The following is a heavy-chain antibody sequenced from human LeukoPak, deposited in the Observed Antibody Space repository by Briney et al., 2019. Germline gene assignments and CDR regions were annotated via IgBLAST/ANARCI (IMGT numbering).Heavy chain of an antibody. Sequence: GGSLRLSCAASGFSFHDYAMHWVRQAPGKGLEWVSGISWNSGSIGYADSVKGRFTISRDNAKNSLYLQMNSLRAEDTALYYCAKDRANYYYYGMDVWGQGTTVTVSS. CDR3: AKDRANYYYYGMDV. CDR1: GFSFHDYA. CDR2: ISWNSGSI. J-gene: IGHJ6*02. V-gene: IGHV3-9*01.